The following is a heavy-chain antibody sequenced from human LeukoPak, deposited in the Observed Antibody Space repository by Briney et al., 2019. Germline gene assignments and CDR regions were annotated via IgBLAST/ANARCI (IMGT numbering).Heavy chain of an antibody. J-gene: IGHJ4*02. CDR1: GGSFSGYY. Sequence: SETLSLTCAVYGGSFSGYYWSWIRQPPGKGLEWIGEINHSGSTNYNPSLKSRVTISVDTSKNQFPLKLSSVTAADTAVYYCASASAVGGFDYWGQGTLVTVSS. CDR2: INHSGST. V-gene: IGHV4-34*01. CDR3: ASASAVGGFDY. D-gene: IGHD3-16*01.